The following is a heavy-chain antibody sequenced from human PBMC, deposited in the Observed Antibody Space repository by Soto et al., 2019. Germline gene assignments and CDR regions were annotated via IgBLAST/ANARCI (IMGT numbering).Heavy chain of an antibody. CDR1: GFTFSSYD. Sequence: EVQLLESGGVLLQPGGSLRLSCAASGFTFSSYDMSWVHQAPGTGLEWVSATSRSGGCTYYADSVKGRLAIARHNSTNTPYLQMNSLRAEDTAVYYSAKDLSGGDRLFDYLGQGTLVTVSS. CDR3: AKDLSGGDRLFDY. J-gene: IGHJ4*02. V-gene: IGHV3-23*01. D-gene: IGHD2-21*02. CDR2: TSRSGGCT.